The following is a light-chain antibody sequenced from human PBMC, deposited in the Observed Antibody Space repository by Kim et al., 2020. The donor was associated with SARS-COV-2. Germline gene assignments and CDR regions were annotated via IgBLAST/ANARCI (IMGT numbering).Light chain of an antibody. J-gene: IGLJ1*01. CDR3: NSRDSSGNHRYV. V-gene: IGLV3-19*01. CDR1: SLRSYY. Sequence: LRQTVRITSQGDSLRSYYASWYQQKPGQAPVLVIYGKNNRPSGIPDRFSGSSSGNTASLTITGAQAEDEADYYCNSRDSSGNHRYVFGTGTKVTVL. CDR2: GKN.